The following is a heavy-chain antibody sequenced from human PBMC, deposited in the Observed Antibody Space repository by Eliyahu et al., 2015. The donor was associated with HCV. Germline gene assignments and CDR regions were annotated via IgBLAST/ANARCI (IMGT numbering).Heavy chain of an antibody. D-gene: IGHD3-22*01. Sequence: EVQLLESGGGLVQPGGSLRLSCAASGFTFSSYAMSWVRQAPGKGLEWVSAISGSGGSTYYADSVKGRFTISRDNSKNTLYLQMNSLRAEDTAVYYCAKTSGSRITMIVVVIWGYFDYWGQGTLVTVSS. CDR2: ISGSGGST. CDR1: GFTFSSYA. J-gene: IGHJ4*02. V-gene: IGHV3-23*01. CDR3: AKTSGSRITMIVVVIWGYFDY.